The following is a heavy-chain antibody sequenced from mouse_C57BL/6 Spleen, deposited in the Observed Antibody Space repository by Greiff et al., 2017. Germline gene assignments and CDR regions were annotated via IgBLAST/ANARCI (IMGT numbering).Heavy chain of an antibody. D-gene: IGHD2-5*01. CDR3: ARLGDSNYGDWYFDV. J-gene: IGHJ1*03. CDR2: INPGSGGT. Sequence: QVQLQQSGAELVRPGTSVKVSCKASGYAFTNYLIEWVKQRPGQGLEWIGVINPGSGGTNYNEKFKGKATLTADKPSSTAYLQLSSLTSEDSAVYFCARLGDSNYGDWYFDVWGTGTTVTVSS. CDR1: GYAFTNYL. V-gene: IGHV1-54*01.